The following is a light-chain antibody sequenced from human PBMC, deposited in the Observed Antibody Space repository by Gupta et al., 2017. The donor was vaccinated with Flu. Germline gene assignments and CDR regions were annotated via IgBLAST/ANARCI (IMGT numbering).Light chain of an antibody. J-gene: IGLJ2*01. V-gene: IGLV1-51*01. Sequence: VSWYQRLPGTAPKLLIYDNNKRPSRIPDRFSGSKSGTSGTLVIPGLQTGDEAAYYCATWDGSLSGLVFGGGTKLTVL. CDR2: DNN. CDR3: ATWDGSLSGLV.